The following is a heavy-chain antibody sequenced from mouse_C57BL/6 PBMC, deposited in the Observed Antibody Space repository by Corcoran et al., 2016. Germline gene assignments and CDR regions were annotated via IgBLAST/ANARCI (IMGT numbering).Heavy chain of an antibody. CDR1: GYTFTPYG. J-gene: IGHJ2*01. CDR2: INTYSGVP. Sequence: QIQLVQSGPELKKPGETVKISCKASGYTFTPYGMSRVKQAPGKGLKWMGWINTYSGVPTYADDFKGRFAFSLETSASTAYLQINNLKNEDTATYFCARENNYGSSPYFVDYWGQGTTLTVSS. V-gene: IGHV9-3*01. D-gene: IGHD1-1*01. CDR3: ARENNYGSSPYFVDY.